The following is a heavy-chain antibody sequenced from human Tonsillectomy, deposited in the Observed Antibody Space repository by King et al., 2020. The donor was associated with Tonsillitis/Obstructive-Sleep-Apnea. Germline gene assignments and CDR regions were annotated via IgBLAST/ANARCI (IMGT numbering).Heavy chain of an antibody. J-gene: IGHJ6*03. CDR2: IKQDGSEK. CDR3: ARGADCSGGSCYPHYYMDV. Sequence: VQLVESGGGLVQPGGSLRLSCAASGFTFSSYWMSWVRQAPGKGLEWVANIKQDGSEKYYVDSVKGRFTISRDNAKNSLYLQMNSLRAEDTAVYYCARGADCSGGSCYPHYYMDVWGKGTTVTVSS. D-gene: IGHD2-15*01. V-gene: IGHV3-7*04. CDR1: GFTFSSYW.